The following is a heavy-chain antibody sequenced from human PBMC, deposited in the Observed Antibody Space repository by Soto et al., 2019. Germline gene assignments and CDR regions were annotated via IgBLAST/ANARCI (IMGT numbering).Heavy chain of an antibody. D-gene: IGHD6-6*01. V-gene: IGHV1-2*04. CDR1: GYTFTGYY. CDR3: ARSSIAARRTPPYFDY. J-gene: IGHJ4*02. CDR2: INPNSGGT. Sequence: ASVKVSCKASGYTFTGYYMHWVRQAPGQGLEWMGWINPNSGGTNHAQKFQGWVTMTRDTSISTAYMELSRLRSDDTAVYYCARSSIAARRTPPYFDYWGQGTLVTVSS.